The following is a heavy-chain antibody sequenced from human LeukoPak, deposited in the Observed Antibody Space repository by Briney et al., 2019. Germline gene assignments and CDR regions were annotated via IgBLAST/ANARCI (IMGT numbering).Heavy chain of an antibody. D-gene: IGHD6-6*01. V-gene: IGHV3-23*01. CDR3: AKDGGGLAARPGLSSWFDP. J-gene: IGHJ5*02. CDR2: ISGSGGST. Sequence: GGSLRLSRAASGFTFSSYAMSWVRRAPGKGLEWVSAISGSGGSTYYADSVKGRSTISRDNSKNTLYLQMNSLRAEDTAVYYCAKDGGGLAARPGLSSWFDPWGQGTLVTVSS. CDR1: GFTFSSYA.